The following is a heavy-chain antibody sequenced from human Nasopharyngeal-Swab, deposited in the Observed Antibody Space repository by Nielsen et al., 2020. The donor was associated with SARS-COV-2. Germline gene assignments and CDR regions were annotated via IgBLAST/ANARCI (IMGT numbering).Heavy chain of an antibody. CDR1: GFTFNNYN. V-gene: IGHV3-21*01. CDR3: ARDGLDYDFWSAYFMDV. D-gene: IGHD3-3*01. Sequence: GESLKISCAASGFTFNNYNSNWVRQAPGKGLEWVSSISSSSSYIYYPDSVKGRFTISRDNAKNSLYLQMNSLRAEDTAVYYCARDGLDYDFWSAYFMDVWGQGTTVTVSS. J-gene: IGHJ6*02. CDR2: ISSSSSYI.